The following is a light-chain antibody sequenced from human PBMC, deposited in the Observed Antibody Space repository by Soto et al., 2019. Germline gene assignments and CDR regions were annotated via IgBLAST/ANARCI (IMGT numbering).Light chain of an antibody. CDR3: QTWGTGPVL. Sequence: QAVVTQSPSASASLGASVKLTCTLSSGHSSYAIAWHQQQPEKGPRYLMKLNSDGSHSKGDGIPDRVSGSSSGAERYLTISSLQSEDEADYYCQTWGTGPVLFGGGTKLTVL. J-gene: IGLJ2*01. CDR1: SGHSSYA. V-gene: IGLV4-69*01. CDR2: LNSDGSH.